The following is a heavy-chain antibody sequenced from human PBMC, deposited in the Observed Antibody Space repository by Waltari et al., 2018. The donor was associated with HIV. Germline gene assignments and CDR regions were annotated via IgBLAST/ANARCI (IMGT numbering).Heavy chain of an antibody. V-gene: IGHV3-21*01. CDR1: GFTFSSYS. CDR3: ARVGRGYYDFY. D-gene: IGHD3-3*01. CDR2: ISSSSSYI. Sequence: EVQLVESGGGLVKPGGSLRLSCAASGFTFSSYSMKWFRQATGKGREWVSSISSSSSYIYYADSGKGRFTISRDNAKNSLYLQMNSLRAEDTAVYYCARVGRGYYDFYWGQGTLVTVSS. J-gene: IGHJ4*02.